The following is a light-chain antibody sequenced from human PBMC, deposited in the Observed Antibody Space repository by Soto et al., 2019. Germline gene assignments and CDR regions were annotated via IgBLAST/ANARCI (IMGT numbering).Light chain of an antibody. V-gene: IGKV3-15*01. CDR1: QSVSSSY. CDR3: QHYNNWPPWT. CDR2: GAS. J-gene: IGKJ1*01. Sequence: ETVMTQSPATLSVSPGERATLSCRASQSVSSSYLAWYQQKPGQAPRLLIYGASIRATGIPARFSGSGSGTEFTLTISTLQSEDFAIYYCQHYNNWPPWTFGQGTKVDIK.